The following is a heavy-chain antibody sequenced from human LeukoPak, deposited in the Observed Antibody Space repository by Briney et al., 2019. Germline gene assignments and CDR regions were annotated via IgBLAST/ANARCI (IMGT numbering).Heavy chain of an antibody. CDR2: ISGSGGST. CDR3: ANRAPYYYDSSGYPDY. J-gene: IGHJ4*02. CDR1: GFTFSSYA. V-gene: IGHV3-23*01. Sequence: GGSLRLSCAAPGFTFSSYAMSWVRQAPGKGLEWVSAISGSGGSTYYADSVKGRFTISRDDSKNTLYLQMNSLRAEDTAVYYCANRAPYYYDSSGYPDYWGQGTLVTVSS. D-gene: IGHD3-22*01.